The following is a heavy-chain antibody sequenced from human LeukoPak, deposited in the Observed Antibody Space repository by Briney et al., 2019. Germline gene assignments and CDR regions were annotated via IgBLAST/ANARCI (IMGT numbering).Heavy chain of an antibody. D-gene: IGHD3-22*01. V-gene: IGHV3-23*01. J-gene: IGHJ4*02. CDR1: GFTFSSYA. CDR3: AKDHGMIGVVNYFDY. Sequence: GGSLRLSCAASGFTFSSYAMSWVRQAPGKGLEWVSAISGSGGSTYYADSVKGRFTISRDNSKNTLYLQMNSLRAEDTAVYYCAKDHGMIGVVNYFDYWGRGTLVTVSS. CDR2: ISGSGGST.